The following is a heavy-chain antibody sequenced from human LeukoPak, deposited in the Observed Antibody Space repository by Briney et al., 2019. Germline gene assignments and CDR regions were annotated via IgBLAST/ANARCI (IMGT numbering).Heavy chain of an antibody. J-gene: IGHJ2*01. CDR1: GFTFSSYS. Sequence: GGSLRLSCEASGFTFSSYSMNWVRQAPGKGLEWVSSISSSSSYIYYADSVKGRFTISRDNTKNSLYLQMNSLRAEDTAVYYCARDTIIMKEVAYWYFDLWGRGTLVTVSS. D-gene: IGHD3-22*01. V-gene: IGHV3-21*01. CDR3: ARDTIIMKEVAYWYFDL. CDR2: ISSSSSYI.